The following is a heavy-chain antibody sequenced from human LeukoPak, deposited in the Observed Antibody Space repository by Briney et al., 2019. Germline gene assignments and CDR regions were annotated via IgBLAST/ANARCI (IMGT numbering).Heavy chain of an antibody. V-gene: IGHV4-39*07. J-gene: IGHJ3*02. CDR2: IYYFGTT. CDR3: AREFGKPQYYYDWMGLKERAFDI. Sequence: SETLSLTCTVSGGSIIDSSYYWGWIRQPPGKGLEWIGNIYYFGTTLHNPSLKSRVTMSVDTSKNQFSLKLSSVTAADTAVYYCAREFGKPQYYYDWMGLKERAFDIWGQGTMVTVSS. D-gene: IGHD3-22*01. CDR1: GGSIIDSSYY.